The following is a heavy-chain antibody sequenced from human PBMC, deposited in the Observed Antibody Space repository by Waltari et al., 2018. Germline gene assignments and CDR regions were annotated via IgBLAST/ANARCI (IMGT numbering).Heavy chain of an antibody. D-gene: IGHD2-21*02. J-gene: IGHJ4*02. Sequence: VQLVQAWAGVKKPWSSVEVSFEASGGTTTSSAIGRARAAPGPGLEKMGGIIRIFGTANYAQKFQGRFTMTADESTSTAYMELSSLRSEDAAVYYCAVGLGESGVGTEEWADYWGQGTLVTVSS. CDR1: GGTTTSSA. CDR2: IIRIFGTA. CDR3: AVGLGESGVGTEEWADY. V-gene: IGHV1-69*12.